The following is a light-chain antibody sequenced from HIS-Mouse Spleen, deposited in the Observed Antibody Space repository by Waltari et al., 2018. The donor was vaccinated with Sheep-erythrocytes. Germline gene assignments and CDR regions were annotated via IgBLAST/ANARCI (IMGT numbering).Light chain of an antibody. CDR1: RSDVGLYNL. V-gene: IGLV2-23*01. CDR3: CSYAGSSTLV. Sequence: QSALTQPASVSGSPGQSITISCTGTRSDVGLYNLVSWYQQHPGKAPKLMIYEGSKRPSGVSNRFSGSKSGNTASLTISGLQAEDEADYYCCSYAGSSTLVFGGGTKLTVL. CDR2: EGS. J-gene: IGLJ2*01.